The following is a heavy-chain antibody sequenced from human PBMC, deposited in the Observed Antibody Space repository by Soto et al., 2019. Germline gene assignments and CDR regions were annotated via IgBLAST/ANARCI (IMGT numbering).Heavy chain of an antibody. Sequence: QVHLQGSGPGLVKPSGTLSPTCAVFGGSIRTSNWWSWVRQPPGKGLEWIGEIYASESTSYNPSLKSRVTISVDKTKNQLSLKLSSVTAADTAVYYCAREIVAGTVDWGQGTLVSVSS. D-gene: IGHD5-12*01. J-gene: IGHJ4*02. V-gene: IGHV4-4*02. CDR3: AREIVAGTVD. CDR2: IYASEST. CDR1: GGSIRTSNW.